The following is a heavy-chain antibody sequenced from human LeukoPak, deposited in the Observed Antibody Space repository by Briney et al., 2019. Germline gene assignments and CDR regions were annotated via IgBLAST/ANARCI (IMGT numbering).Heavy chain of an antibody. Sequence: GESLKISCTASTYTSTNYWITWVGQMPGKGLEWMGIIYPDDSDTRYSTSYQGQVTMSADTSIDTAYLQWTSVEASDTDMYYCARGLRGGWGAKGYFDSWGQGTLVSVSS. CDR2: IYPDDSDT. CDR3: ARGLRGGWGAKGYFDS. J-gene: IGHJ4*02. CDR1: TYTSTNYW. D-gene: IGHD1-26*01. V-gene: IGHV5-51*01.